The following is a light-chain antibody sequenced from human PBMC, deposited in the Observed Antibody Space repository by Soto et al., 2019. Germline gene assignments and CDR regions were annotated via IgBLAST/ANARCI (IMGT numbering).Light chain of an antibody. CDR3: LVSYSGARV. V-gene: IGLV7-46*01. CDR2: XTN. CDR1: TGAVTSGHY. J-gene: IGLJ2*01. Sequence: QAVVTQEPSLTVSPGGTVTLTCGFSTGAVTSGHYPYWFQQKPGQAPRTLIYXTNNXHSXTPXRXSGSLLGGKAALTLSGAQPEDEADYYCLVSYSGARVFGGGTKLTVL.